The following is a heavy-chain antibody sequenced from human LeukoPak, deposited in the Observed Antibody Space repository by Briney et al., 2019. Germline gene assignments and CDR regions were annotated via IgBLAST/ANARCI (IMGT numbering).Heavy chain of an antibody. D-gene: IGHD4-11*01. Sequence: GASVKVSCKASGYTFTSYYMHWVRQAPGQGLEWMGIINPSGGSTSYAQKFQGRVTMTRDTSTSTVYMELSSLRSEDTAVYYCARDAERIRTTDGFDVWGQGTMVTVSS. V-gene: IGHV1-46*01. CDR1: GYTFTSYY. J-gene: IGHJ3*01. CDR2: INPSGGST. CDR3: ARDAERIRTTDGFDV.